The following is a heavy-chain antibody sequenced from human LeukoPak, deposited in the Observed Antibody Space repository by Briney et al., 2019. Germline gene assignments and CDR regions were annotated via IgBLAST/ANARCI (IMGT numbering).Heavy chain of an antibody. CDR1: GYTFTGYY. D-gene: IGHD2-8*01. Sequence: ASVKVSCKASGYTFTGYYMHWVRQAPGQGLEWMGWINPNSGGINYAQKFQGRVTMTRDTSISTAYMELSRLRSDDTAVYYCARTTAYCTNGVCNYYYYYGMDVWGQGTTVTVSS. V-gene: IGHV1-2*02. CDR2: INPNSGGI. CDR3: ARTTAYCTNGVCNYYYYYGMDV. J-gene: IGHJ6*02.